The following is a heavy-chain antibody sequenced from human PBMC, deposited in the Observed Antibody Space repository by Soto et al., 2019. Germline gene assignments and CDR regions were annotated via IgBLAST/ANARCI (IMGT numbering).Heavy chain of an antibody. CDR1: GGTFIPYG. CDR2: IISSSSYI. CDR3: ARDVCLGIRFCITAAPVECMHL. V-gene: IGHV3-21*01. Sequence: GGARRLPWAASGGTFIPYGKNWFRQHPGKELKWFSSIISSSSYIYYADSVKGRFTISRDNPKNSLYLQMNIRQAENTPRYYCARDVCLGIRFCITAAPVECMHLWHQGPTVTV. J-gene: IGHJ6*02. D-gene: IGHD6-25*01.